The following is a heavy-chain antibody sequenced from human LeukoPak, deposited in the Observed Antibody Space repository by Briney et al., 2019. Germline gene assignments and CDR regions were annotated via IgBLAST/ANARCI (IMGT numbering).Heavy chain of an antibody. Sequence: SETLSLTCAVYGGSFSGYYWSWIRQPPGKGLEWIGEINHSGSTNYNPSLKSRVTISVDTSKNQFSLKLSSVTAADTAVYYCASDEGSGYPYFDYWGQGTLVTVSS. J-gene: IGHJ4*02. CDR2: INHSGST. V-gene: IGHV4-34*01. CDR3: ASDEGSGYPYFDY. D-gene: IGHD3-22*01. CDR1: GGSFSGYY.